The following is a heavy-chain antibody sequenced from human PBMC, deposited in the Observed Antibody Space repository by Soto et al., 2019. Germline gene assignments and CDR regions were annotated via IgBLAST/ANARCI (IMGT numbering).Heavy chain of an antibody. V-gene: IGHV4-31*03. J-gene: IGHJ6*03. Sequence: SETLSLTCTVSGGSIRSGGYYWGWIRQHPGKGLEWIGYIYYSGSTYYNPSLKSRVTISVDTSKNQFSLKLSSVTAADTAVYYCARDSRSRYCSSTSCPQSFYYYMDVWGKGTTVTVSS. CDR1: GGSIRSGGYY. D-gene: IGHD2-2*01. CDR2: IYYSGST. CDR3: ARDSRSRYCSSTSCPQSFYYYMDV.